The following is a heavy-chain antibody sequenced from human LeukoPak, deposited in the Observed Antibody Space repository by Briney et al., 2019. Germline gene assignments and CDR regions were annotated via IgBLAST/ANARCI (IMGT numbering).Heavy chain of an antibody. CDR1: GYTLSELS. V-gene: IGHV1-24*01. D-gene: IGHD1-1*01. CDR3: ATGYPIHY. J-gene: IGHJ4*02. Sequence: ASVKVPCKISGYTLSELSMHWVRQAPGKGLEWMGGFDPEEGETVYAQKFLGRVTMTEDRSTDTAYMELNRLRSEDTAVYYCATGYPIHYWGQGALVTVSS. CDR2: FDPEEGET.